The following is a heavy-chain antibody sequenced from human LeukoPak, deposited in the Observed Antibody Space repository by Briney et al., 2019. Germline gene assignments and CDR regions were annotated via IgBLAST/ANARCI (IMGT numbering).Heavy chain of an antibody. D-gene: IGHD1-26*01. CDR2: IYYTGST. CDR1: GASIHSHY. V-gene: IGHV4-59*11. CDR3: ARDLGSGNFGADY. Sequence: PSETLSLTCTVTGASIHSHYWTWIRQPPGKGLEWIGYIYYTGSTTYNPSLESRVNISSDRSRKQLSLKLTSVTAADTAMYYCARDLGSGNFGADYWGQGTLVTVPS. J-gene: IGHJ4*02.